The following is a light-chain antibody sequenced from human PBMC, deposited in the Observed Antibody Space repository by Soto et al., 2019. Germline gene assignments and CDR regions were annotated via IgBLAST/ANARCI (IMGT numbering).Light chain of an antibody. Sequence: DVVMTQSPLSLPVTLGQPASISCRSSQSLVYSDGNTYLNWYQQKPGQAPRLLIYGASNRATGVPARFSGSGSGTDFTLTISSLQSEDFAIYYCQQYNDWPQTFGQGTKVDIK. J-gene: IGKJ1*01. CDR1: QSLVYSDGNTY. V-gene: IGKV2-30*01. CDR3: QQYNDWPQT. CDR2: GAS.